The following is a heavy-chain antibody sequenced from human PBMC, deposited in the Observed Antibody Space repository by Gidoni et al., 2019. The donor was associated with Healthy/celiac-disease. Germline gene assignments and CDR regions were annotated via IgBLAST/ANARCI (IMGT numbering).Heavy chain of an antibody. CDR1: GYSFTSFD. CDR3: ARLRNYFGSSGYYY. V-gene: IGHV1-8*01. D-gene: IGHD3-22*01. J-gene: IGHJ4*02. CDR2: RNPNSGNT. Sequence: QVQLVQSGAEVKKPGASVKVSCKASGYSFTSFDFNWVRQATGKGLEWMGWRNPNSGNTGYAQKFQGRVTMTRNTSISAAYLELSSLRSEDTAVYYCARLRNYFGSSGYYYWGQGTLVTVSS.